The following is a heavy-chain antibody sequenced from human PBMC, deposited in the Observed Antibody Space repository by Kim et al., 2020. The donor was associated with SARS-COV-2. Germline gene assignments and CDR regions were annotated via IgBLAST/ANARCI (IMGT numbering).Heavy chain of an antibody. D-gene: IGHD2-2*02. J-gene: IGHJ4*02. CDR2: ST. Sequence: STNYNPSRKSRVTISVDTSKNPFSLKLSSVTAADTAVYYCARESDLYVDYWGQGTLVTVSS. V-gene: IGHV4-59*01. CDR3: ARESDLYVDY.